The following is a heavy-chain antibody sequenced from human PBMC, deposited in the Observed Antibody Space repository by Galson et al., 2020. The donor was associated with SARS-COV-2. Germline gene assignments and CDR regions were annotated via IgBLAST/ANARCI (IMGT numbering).Heavy chain of an antibody. CDR1: GGTFSSYT. D-gene: IGHD3-10*01. V-gene: IGHV1-69*02. J-gene: IGHJ4*02. CDR3: ARIASKIGSDF. CDR2: IIPMLNIT. Sequence: SVTVSCKASGGTFSSYTLSWVRQAPGQGLEWMGRIIPMLNITYYAQHLQGRLTITADESTSTTDMELSSVRSEDTAIYSCARIASKIGSDFWGQGTLVSVSS.